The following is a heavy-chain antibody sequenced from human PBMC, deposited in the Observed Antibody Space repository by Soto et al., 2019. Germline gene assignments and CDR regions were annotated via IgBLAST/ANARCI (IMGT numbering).Heavy chain of an antibody. D-gene: IGHD6-19*01. CDR1: GFTLSSYA. Sequence: PGGSPRLSCAACGFTLSSYAMSWVRQAPGKGLEWVSAISGSGGSTYYADSVKGRFTISRDNSKNTLYLQMNSLRAEDTAVYYFAKELAVAVIGPIFDDQGEGPPVTVPS. CDR2: ISGSGGST. V-gene: IGHV3-23*01. CDR3: AKELAVAVIGPIFDD. J-gene: IGHJ4*02.